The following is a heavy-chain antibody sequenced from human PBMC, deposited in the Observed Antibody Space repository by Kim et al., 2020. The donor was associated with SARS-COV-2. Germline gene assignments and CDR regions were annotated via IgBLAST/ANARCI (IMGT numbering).Heavy chain of an antibody. D-gene: IGHD6-19*01. J-gene: IGHJ3*02. Sequence: GGSLRLSCAASGFTFDDYAMHWVRQAPGKGLEWVSGISWNSGSIGYADSVKGRFTISRDNAKNSLYLQMNSLRAEDTALYYCAKGYSSGWYWVVAFDIWGQGTMVTVSS. CDR1: GFTFDDYA. V-gene: IGHV3-9*01. CDR3: AKGYSSGWYWVVAFDI. CDR2: ISWNSGSI.